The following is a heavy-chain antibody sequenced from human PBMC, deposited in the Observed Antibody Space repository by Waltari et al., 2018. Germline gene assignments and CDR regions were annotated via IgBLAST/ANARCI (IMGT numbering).Heavy chain of an antibody. CDR2: ISIDGSIT. Sequence: EVQLVESGGGLVQPGGSLRLSCADSGSTSSAYSMHWVRQAPVKGLVSFSQISIDGSITNYADSVKGRFTISRDNAKNMLFLQMNSLRAEDTAVYYCVLFSSEFLGDCWGQGTLVTVSS. CDR3: VLFSSEFLGDC. V-gene: IGHV3-74*01. J-gene: IGHJ4*02. D-gene: IGHD3-3*01. CDR1: GSTSSAYS.